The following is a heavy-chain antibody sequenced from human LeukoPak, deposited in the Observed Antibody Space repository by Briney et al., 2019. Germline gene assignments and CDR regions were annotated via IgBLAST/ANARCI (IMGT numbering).Heavy chain of an antibody. CDR1: DGSFRGYY. Sequence: SETLSLTCGVHDGSFRGYYWNWIRQPPGKGLEWVGEINHNGVTNYNPSLKSRVTISLDTPKNQLSLKLRSVTAADTAVYYCARGRDIKYYDYIWGNDRYCNVFDIWAQGTMAVVS. J-gene: IGHJ3*02. D-gene: IGHD3-16*02. V-gene: IGHV4-34*01. CDR2: INHNGVT. CDR3: ARGRDIKYYDYIWGNDRYCNVFDI.